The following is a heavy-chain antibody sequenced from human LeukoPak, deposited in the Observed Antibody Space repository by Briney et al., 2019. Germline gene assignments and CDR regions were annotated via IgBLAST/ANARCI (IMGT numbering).Heavy chain of an antibody. CDR2: FSYDGSSK. Sequence: PGGSLRLSCAASGFTFSSYAMHWVRQAPGKGLEWVTLFSYDGSSKYYADSVRGRFTISRDNSKNTLYLQMNSLRADDSAVYCCARGKGSESGYDYFLDYWGQGTLVTVSS. D-gene: IGHD5-12*01. V-gene: IGHV3-30-3*01. J-gene: IGHJ4*02. CDR3: ARGKGSESGYDYFLDY. CDR1: GFTFSSYA.